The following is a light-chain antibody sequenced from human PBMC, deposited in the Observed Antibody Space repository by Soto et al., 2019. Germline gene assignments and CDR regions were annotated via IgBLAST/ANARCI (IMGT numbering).Light chain of an antibody. CDR1: QDIRKY. J-gene: IGKJ5*01. CDR2: DAS. V-gene: IGKV1-33*01. Sequence: QMTQSPSSLSASVGVRLTITCQATQDIRKYLNWYQQKPGKAPKXXIYDASSLETGVPSRFSGSGSGTDGTLTISSLQPEDGATYYCQQYDNLPLIFGQGTRLEIK. CDR3: QQYDNLPLI.